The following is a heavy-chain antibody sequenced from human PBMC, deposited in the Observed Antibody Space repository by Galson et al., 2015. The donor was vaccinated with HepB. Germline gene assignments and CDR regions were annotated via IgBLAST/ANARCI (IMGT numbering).Heavy chain of an antibody. CDR1: GYTFTSYA. CDR2: INTNTGNP. CDR3: ARGGKGYCSSTSCYNLDY. D-gene: IGHD2-2*02. J-gene: IGHJ4*02. Sequence: SVKVSCKASGYTFTSYAMNWVRQAPGQGLEWMGWINTNTGNPTYAQGFTGRFVFSLDTSVSTAYLQISSLKAEDTAVYYCARGGKGYCSSTSCYNLDYWGQGTLVTVSS. V-gene: IGHV7-4-1*02.